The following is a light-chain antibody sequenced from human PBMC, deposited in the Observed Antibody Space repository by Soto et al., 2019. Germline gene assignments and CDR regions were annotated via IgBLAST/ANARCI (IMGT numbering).Light chain of an antibody. CDR3: SSYTSSSTLGV. CDR2: EVS. J-gene: IGLJ2*01. Sequence: QSALTQPASMSGSPGQSITISCTGTSSDVGGYNYVSWYQQHPGKAPKLMIYEVSNRPSGVSNRFSGSKSGNTASLTISGLQAEDEADYYCSSYTSSSTLGVFGGGPKLTVL. CDR1: SSDVGGYNY. V-gene: IGLV2-14*01.